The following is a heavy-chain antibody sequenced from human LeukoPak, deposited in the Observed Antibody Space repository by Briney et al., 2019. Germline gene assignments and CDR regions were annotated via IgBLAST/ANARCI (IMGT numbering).Heavy chain of an antibody. Sequence: GGSLRLSCIASGFTFNNYAMNWDRQAPGKGPEWVSTVSGSGDRTYYADSVKGRFTISRDNSKNTLYLQMNSLRAEDTAVYYCARKHSPDFWSGYYKQYYFDYWGQGTLVTVSS. J-gene: IGHJ4*02. CDR1: GFTFNNYA. CDR2: VSGSGDRT. D-gene: IGHD3-3*01. V-gene: IGHV3-23*01. CDR3: ARKHSPDFWSGYYKQYYFDY.